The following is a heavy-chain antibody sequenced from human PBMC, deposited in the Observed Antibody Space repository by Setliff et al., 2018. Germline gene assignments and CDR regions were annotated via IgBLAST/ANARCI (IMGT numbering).Heavy chain of an antibody. CDR2: ISVYNGDT. V-gene: IGHV1-18*01. CDR3: ARAPSVELVTIRTNSWFTY. Sequence: ASVKVSCKASGYTFRNYAFAWVRQAPGQGLEWVGWISVYNGDTNYAQKFQGRVTLTTGASTSTAYMELRSLTSDDSAFYYCARAPSVELVTIRTNSWFTYWGQETLVTVSS. CDR1: GYTFRNYA. J-gene: IGHJ4*02. D-gene: IGHD5-18*01.